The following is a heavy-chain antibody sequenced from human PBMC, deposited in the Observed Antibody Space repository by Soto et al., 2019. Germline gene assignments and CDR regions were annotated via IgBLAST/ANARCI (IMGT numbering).Heavy chain of an antibody. D-gene: IGHD2-15*01. J-gene: IGHJ6*02. CDR1: GYTFTGYY. CDR3: AKDIENYLFGMDV. CDR2: INPNSGGT. V-gene: IGHV1-2*04. Sequence: ASVKVSCKASGYTFTGYYMHWVRQAPGQGLEWMGWINPNSGGTNYAQKFQGWVTMTRDTSISTAYMELSRLRSEDTALYYCAKDIENYLFGMDVWGQGTTVTVSS.